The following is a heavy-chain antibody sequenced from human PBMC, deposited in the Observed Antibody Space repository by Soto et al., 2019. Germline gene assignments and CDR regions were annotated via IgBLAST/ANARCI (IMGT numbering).Heavy chain of an antibody. CDR1: GYTFTSYG. V-gene: IGHV1-18*01. D-gene: IGHD1-26*01. CDR3: ARDLIGATIIGYYYYYGMDV. CDR2: ISAYNGNT. Sequence: ASVKVSCKASGYTFTSYGISWVRQAPGQGLEWMGWISAYNGNTNYAQKLQGRVTMTTDTSTSTAYMELRSLRSDDTAVYYCARDLIGATIIGYYYYYGMDVWGQGTTVTVSS. J-gene: IGHJ6*02.